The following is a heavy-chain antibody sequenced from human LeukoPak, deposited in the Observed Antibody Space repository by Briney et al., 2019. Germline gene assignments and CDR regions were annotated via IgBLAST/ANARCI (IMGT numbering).Heavy chain of an antibody. D-gene: IGHD6-19*01. CDR2: ISHDGAVE. CDR1: GFTFSSYG. V-gene: IGHV3-33*08. CDR3: ARGPGRYTSGLLYYYGMDV. J-gene: IGHJ6*02. Sequence: GGSLRLSCAASGFTFSSYGMHWVRQAPGKGLECVAFISHDGAVEKFADSVKGRFTISRDDSENTVYLQMNSLRAEDTAVYYCARGPGRYTSGLLYYYGMDVWGQGTTVTVSS.